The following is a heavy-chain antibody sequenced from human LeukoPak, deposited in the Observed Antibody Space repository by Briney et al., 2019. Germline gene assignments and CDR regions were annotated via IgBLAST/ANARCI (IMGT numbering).Heavy chain of an antibody. CDR1: GFTFSNAW. D-gene: IGHD3-22*01. CDR3: TTSLTYYYDSSGYPFDY. Sequence: GGSLRLSCAASGFTFSNAWMSWVRQAPGKGLEWVGRIKSKTDGGTTDYAAPVKGRFTISRDDSKNTLYLQMSSLKTEDTAVYYCTTSLTYYYDSSGYPFDYWGQGTLVTVSS. CDR2: IKSKTDGGTT. V-gene: IGHV3-15*01. J-gene: IGHJ4*02.